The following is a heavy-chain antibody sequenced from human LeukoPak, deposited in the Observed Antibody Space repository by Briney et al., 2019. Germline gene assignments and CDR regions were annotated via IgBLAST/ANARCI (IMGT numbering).Heavy chain of an antibody. CDR1: VFTFSTYD. D-gene: IGHD2-2*01. J-gene: IGHJ4*02. V-gene: IGHV1-8*02. CDR2: MNPNSANT. Sequence: ASVMVSCKLSVFTFSTYDINWLRQAAGQGLEWMGWMNPNSANTGFAQKFQGRAAITRDTSTATAYLELSGLTSEDTAVYYCARAIRYQLLSDYWGQGTLVTVSS. CDR3: ARAIRYQLLSDY.